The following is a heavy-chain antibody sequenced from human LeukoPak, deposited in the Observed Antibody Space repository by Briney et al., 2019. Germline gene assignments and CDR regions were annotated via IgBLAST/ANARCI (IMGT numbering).Heavy chain of an antibody. CDR1: GDTFTSSG. Sequence: ASVKVSCKASGDTFTSSGISWVRQAPGQGLEWMGGISAYNDKTNYAQKLQGRVTMTTETSTSTAYMELRSLRSDDTAVYYCARDYLHYGGWGQGTLVTVSS. CDR2: ISAYNDKT. D-gene: IGHD3-10*01. J-gene: IGHJ4*02. CDR3: ARDYLHYGG. V-gene: IGHV1-18*01.